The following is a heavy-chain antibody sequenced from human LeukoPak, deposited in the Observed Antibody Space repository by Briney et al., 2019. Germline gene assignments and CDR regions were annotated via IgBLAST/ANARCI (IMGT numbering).Heavy chain of an antibody. CDR1: GFTFSSYS. D-gene: IGHD1-26*01. CDR3: ANLKSYRDAFDI. J-gene: IGHJ3*02. CDR2: ISSSSSTI. V-gene: IGHV3-48*01. Sequence: GGSLRLSCAASGFTFSSYSMNWVRQAPGKGLEWVSYISSSSSTIYYADSVKGRFTISRDNSKNTLYLQMNSLRAEDTAVYYCANLKSYRDAFDIWGQGTMVTISS.